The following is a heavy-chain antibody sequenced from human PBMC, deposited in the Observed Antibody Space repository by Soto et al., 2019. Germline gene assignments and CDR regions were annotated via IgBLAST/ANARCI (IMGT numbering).Heavy chain of an antibody. J-gene: IGHJ3*02. D-gene: IGHD2-21*02. Sequence: GGSLRLSCAASGFTFSNAWMSWVRQAPGKGLEWVGRIKSKTDGGTTDYAAPVKGRFTISRDDSKNTLYLQMNSLKTEDTAVYYCTTGGACYGGDCYAFDIWGQGTMVTVSS. CDR2: IKSKTDGGTT. CDR3: TTGGACYGGDCYAFDI. V-gene: IGHV3-15*01. CDR1: GFTFSNAW.